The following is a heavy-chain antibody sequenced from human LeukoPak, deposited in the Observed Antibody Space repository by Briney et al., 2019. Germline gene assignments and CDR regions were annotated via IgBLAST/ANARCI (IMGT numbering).Heavy chain of an antibody. D-gene: IGHD4-17*01. CDR3: ARDVRSGGDWYFDL. CDR1: GGSITSSSYY. J-gene: IGHJ2*01. V-gene: IGHV4-39*07. CDR2: IYYSGST. Sequence: PSETLSLTCTVSGGSITSSSYYWGWIRQPPGKGLEWIGSIYYSGSTYYNPSLKSRVTISVDTSKNQFSLKLSSVTAADTAVYYCARDVRSGGDWYFDLWGRGTLVTVSS.